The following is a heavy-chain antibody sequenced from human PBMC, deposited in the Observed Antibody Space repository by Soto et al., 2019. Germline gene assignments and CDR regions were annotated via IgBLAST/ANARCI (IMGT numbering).Heavy chain of an antibody. J-gene: IGHJ3*01. Sequence: QVQLVQSGAEVRKPGASVNISCRASGFSFSDNLINWVRQAPGQSLEWMGWINPDHGNPRYSQTFQGRVTISRHSTASIAYVEVRGLTSEDTAVYYCARDILSVGPRSNDAFDVWGQGTMVTVSS. CDR2: INPDHGNP. D-gene: IGHD2-8*02. CDR1: GFSFSDNL. V-gene: IGHV1-3*01. CDR3: ARDILSVGPRSNDAFDV.